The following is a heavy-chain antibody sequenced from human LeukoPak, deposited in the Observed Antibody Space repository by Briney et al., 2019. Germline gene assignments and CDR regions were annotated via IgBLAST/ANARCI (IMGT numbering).Heavy chain of an antibody. CDR2: IYNNRSP. CDR3: VREGVFGSRYYFDY. J-gene: IGHJ4*01. D-gene: IGHD3-3*01. CDR1: GASIRSHY. V-gene: IGHV4-4*07. Sequence: SETLSLTCTVSGASIRSHYWNWIRQTAGEGLEWIGRIYNNRSPDYNPSLKSRVAILVDTSKNQLSLKMTSVTVADTALYYCVREGVFGSRYYFDYWGHGILVTVSS.